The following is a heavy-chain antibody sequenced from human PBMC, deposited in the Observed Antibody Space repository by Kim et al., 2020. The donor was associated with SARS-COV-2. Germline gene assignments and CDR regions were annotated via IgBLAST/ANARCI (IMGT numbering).Heavy chain of an antibody. J-gene: IGHJ4*02. CDR3: ARKGGHYCTGTPCLDYFDY. D-gene: IGHD2-8*02. CDR2: ISEYGSTT. CDR1: GFTFRTYP. V-gene: IGHV3-30-3*01. Sequence: GGSLRLSCAASGFTFRTYPIHWVRQPPGKGPEWVAVISEYGSTTYYTDSVRGRFTVSRDNSKNTLYLQMNSLRADDTATYHCARKGGHYCTGTPCLDYFDYWGQGTLVTVSS.